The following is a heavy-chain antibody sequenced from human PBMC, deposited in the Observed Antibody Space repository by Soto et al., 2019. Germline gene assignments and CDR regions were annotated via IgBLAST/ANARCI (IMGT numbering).Heavy chain of an antibody. CDR3: AREDFGVFSVAYFDY. V-gene: IGHV3-74*01. CDR2: INTDGSST. Sequence: EVQLVESGGGLVQPGGSLRLSCAASGFSFSSKWMHWVRHAPGKGLVWVSRINTDGSSTSHADFVKGRFTISRDNAKNTLYLQMNSLRTEDTAVYYCAREDFGVFSVAYFDYLGQGTLVTVSS. J-gene: IGHJ4*02. CDR1: GFSFSSKW. D-gene: IGHD3-3*01.